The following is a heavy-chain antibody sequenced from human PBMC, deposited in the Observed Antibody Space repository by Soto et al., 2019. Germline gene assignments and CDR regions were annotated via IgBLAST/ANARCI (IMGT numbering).Heavy chain of an antibody. V-gene: IGHV4-30-2*06. J-gene: IGHJ6*02. CDR1: GGSISSGGYS. CDR3: ARDYYGMDV. Sequence: SETLSLTCTVSGGSISSGGYSWTWIRQSPGKGLEWIGYTYQSGSAYYNPSLKSRVTISVDRSKNQLSLNLTSVTAADTAVYYCARDYYGMDVWGQGTTVTVSS. CDR2: TYQSGSA.